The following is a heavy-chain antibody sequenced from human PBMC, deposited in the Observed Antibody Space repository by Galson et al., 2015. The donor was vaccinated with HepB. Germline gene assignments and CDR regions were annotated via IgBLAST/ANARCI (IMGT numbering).Heavy chain of an antibody. V-gene: IGHV3-11*01. CDR3: ARVAVVRKDYFDY. CDR2: ISSGSTI. CDR1: GFTFSDYY. Sequence: SLRLSCAASGFTFSDYYMSWIRQAPGKGLEWVSYISSGSTIYYADSVKGRFTISRDNAKNSLYLQMNSLRAEDTAVYYCARVAVVRKDYFDYWGQGTLVTVSS. J-gene: IGHJ4*02. D-gene: IGHD3-16*02.